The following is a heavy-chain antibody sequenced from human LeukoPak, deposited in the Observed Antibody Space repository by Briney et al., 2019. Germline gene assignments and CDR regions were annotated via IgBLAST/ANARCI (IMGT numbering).Heavy chain of an antibody. CDR3: ARFPYYYDSSGQLGPDY. V-gene: IGHV4-59*01. D-gene: IGHD3-22*01. Sequence: PSETLSLTCIVSGGSISSYYWSWIRQPPGKGLEWIGYIYYSGSTNYNPSLKSRVTISVDTSKNQFSLKLSSVTAADTAVYYCARFPYYYDSSGQLGPDYWGQGTLVTVSS. J-gene: IGHJ4*02. CDR1: GGSISSYY. CDR2: IYYSGST.